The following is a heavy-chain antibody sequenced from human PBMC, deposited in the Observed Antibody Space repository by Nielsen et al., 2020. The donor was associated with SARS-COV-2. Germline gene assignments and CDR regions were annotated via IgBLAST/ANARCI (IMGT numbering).Heavy chain of an antibody. Sequence: GESLKISCAASGFTFSSYAMNWVRQAPGKGLEWVSTISDSGGSTYYADSVKGRFTISRDNSKNTLDLQINSLRAEDTAVYYCAKSTRTGTYYGMDVWGQGTTVTVSS. CDR1: GFTFSSYA. V-gene: IGHV3-23*01. CDR2: ISDSGGST. CDR3: AKSTRTGTYYGMDV. D-gene: IGHD2-2*01. J-gene: IGHJ6*02.